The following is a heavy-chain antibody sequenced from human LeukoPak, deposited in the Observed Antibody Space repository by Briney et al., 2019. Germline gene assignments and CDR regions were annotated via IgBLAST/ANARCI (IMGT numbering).Heavy chain of an antibody. V-gene: IGHV1-18*04. Sequence: ASVKVSCKASGYTFTSYYMHWVRQAPGQGLEWMGWISAYNGNTNYAQKLQGRVTMTTDTSTSTAYMELRSLRSDDTAVYYCARDRYYYDSSGYYGDYWGQGTLVTVSS. J-gene: IGHJ4*02. CDR1: GYTFTSYY. D-gene: IGHD3-22*01. CDR2: ISAYNGNT. CDR3: ARDRYYYDSSGYYGDY.